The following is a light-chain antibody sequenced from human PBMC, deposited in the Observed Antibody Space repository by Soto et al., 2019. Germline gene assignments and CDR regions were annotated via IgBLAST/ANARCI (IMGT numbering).Light chain of an antibody. CDR2: GGT. Sequence: VLTQSPATLSLSPGERATLSCRASQTVSSGHLAWYQQKPGQAPRLLISGGTSRATGIPDRFSGSGSGTDFTLTVSRLEPEDFAVYYCQRYVSSPYTFGQGTRLEIK. V-gene: IGKV3-20*01. CDR1: QTVSSGH. CDR3: QRYVSSPYT. J-gene: IGKJ5*01.